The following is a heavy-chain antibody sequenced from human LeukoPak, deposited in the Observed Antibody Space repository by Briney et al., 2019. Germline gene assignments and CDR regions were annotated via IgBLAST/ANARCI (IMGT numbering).Heavy chain of an antibody. CDR3: AKDNWLPSSPAVAGLGD. Sequence: LSGGSLRLSCIPSGFTFRNYDMHWVRQAPGKGLEWVAFIRRDGSDRFHADSVKGRFTISRDNSRNTLYLQMNSLTVEDTAVYYCAKDNWLPSSPAVAGLGDWNQGTLVTVSS. D-gene: IGHD6-19*01. V-gene: IGHV3-30*02. CDR1: GFTFRNYD. CDR2: IRRDGSDR. J-gene: IGHJ4*02.